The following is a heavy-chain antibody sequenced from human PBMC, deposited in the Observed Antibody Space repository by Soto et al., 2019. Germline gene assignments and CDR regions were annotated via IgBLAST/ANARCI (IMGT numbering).Heavy chain of an antibody. Sequence: GGSLRLSCATSGFTFGDFAMNWVRQGPGKGLEWVGLTRSTGYGATTQYAASVQDRFIISRDDSKSIAYLQMNSLKTEDTAVYYCAKEDRGYSGYDPWFDPWGQGTLVTVSS. V-gene: IGHV3-49*04. CDR1: GFTFGDFA. CDR3: AKEDRGYSGYDPWFDP. J-gene: IGHJ5*02. D-gene: IGHD5-12*01. CDR2: TRSTGYGATT.